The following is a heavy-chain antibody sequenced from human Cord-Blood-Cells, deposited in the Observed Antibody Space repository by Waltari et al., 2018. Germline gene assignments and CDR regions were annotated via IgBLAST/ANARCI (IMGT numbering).Heavy chain of an antibody. CDR2: IGYDESNK. Sequence: QVQLVESGGGVVQPGRSLRLSCAASGFTFSSYGMHWFRQAPGKGLEWVAVIGYDESNKYYADSVKCRFTISRDNSKNTLYLQMNSLRAEDTAVYYCAGPLPDGDDAFDIWGQGTMVTVSS. D-gene: IGHD4-17*01. CDR1: GFTFSSYG. J-gene: IGHJ3*02. CDR3: AGPLPDGDDAFDI. V-gene: IGHV3-33*01.